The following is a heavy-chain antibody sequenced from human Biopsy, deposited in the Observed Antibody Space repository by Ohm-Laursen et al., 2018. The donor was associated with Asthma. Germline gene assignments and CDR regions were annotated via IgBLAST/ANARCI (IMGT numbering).Heavy chain of an antibody. CDR3: ARKAGSCISRTCYSLDF. CDR1: GGTFNTYV. J-gene: IGHJ4*02. CDR2: INSVFGTT. Sequence: VKISCNSLGGTFNTYVIGRVRQAPGQGLEWMGGINSVFGTTTYPQKFQDRVTITADDSTSTVYMELSSLRSEDTAVYYCARKAGSCISRTCYSLDFWGQGTLVTVSS. D-gene: IGHD2-2*01. V-gene: IGHV1-69*13.